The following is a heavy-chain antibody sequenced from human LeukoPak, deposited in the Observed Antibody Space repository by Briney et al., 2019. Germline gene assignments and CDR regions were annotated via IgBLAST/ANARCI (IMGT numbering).Heavy chain of an antibody. Sequence: GGSLRLSCAASGFIFSDYYMSWIRQAPGKGLEWVSYISSSGSTIYYADSVKGRFTISRDNAKNSLHLQMNSLRVEDTAVYYCAGEAEAGTDYWGRGTLVTVSS. CDR1: GFIFSDYY. CDR3: AGEAEAGTDY. J-gene: IGHJ4*02. V-gene: IGHV3-11*04. CDR2: ISSSGSTI. D-gene: IGHD6-19*01.